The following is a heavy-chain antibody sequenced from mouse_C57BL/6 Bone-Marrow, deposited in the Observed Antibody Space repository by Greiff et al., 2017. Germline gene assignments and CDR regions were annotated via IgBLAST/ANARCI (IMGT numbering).Heavy chain of an antibody. CDR2: IDPSDSYT. J-gene: IGHJ3*01. CDR3: AGYGFAY. V-gene: IGHV1-50*01. D-gene: IGHD2-2*01. Sequence: QVQLKQPGAELVKPGASVKLSCKASGYTFTSYWMQWVKQRPGQGLEWIGEIDPSDSYTNYNQKFKGKATLTVDTSSRTAYMQLSSLTSEDSAVYYCAGYGFAYWGQGTLVTVSA. CDR1: GYTFTSYW.